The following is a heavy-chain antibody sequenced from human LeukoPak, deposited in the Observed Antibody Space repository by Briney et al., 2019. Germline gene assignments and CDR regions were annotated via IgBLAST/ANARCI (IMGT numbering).Heavy chain of an antibody. Sequence: PGGSLRLSCAASGFTFSSYTMNWVRQAPGKGLEWVSSISSSSSHIYYADSVKGRFTISRDNAKNSLYLQMNSLRAEDTAVYYCARVVPRTGFFYWGQGTLVTVSS. CDR2: ISSSSSHI. V-gene: IGHV3-21*01. CDR3: ARVVPRTGFFY. J-gene: IGHJ4*02. CDR1: GFTFSSYT. D-gene: IGHD2-8*02.